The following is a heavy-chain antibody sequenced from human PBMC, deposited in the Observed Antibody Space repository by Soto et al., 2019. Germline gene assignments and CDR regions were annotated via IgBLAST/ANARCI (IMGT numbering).Heavy chain of an antibody. J-gene: IGHJ4*02. CDR1: GFSISDYW. V-gene: IGHV3-7*01. D-gene: IGHD2-2*01. Sequence: GGSLRLSCAASGFSISDYWMSWVRQAPGKGLEWVANIKRDGSEKYYVDSVKGRFTISRDNAKNSLYLQMNSLRADDTAVYYCARDRDLAVPAAVIYFDSWGQGTLVTVSS. CDR3: ARDRDLAVPAAVIYFDS. CDR2: IKRDGSEK.